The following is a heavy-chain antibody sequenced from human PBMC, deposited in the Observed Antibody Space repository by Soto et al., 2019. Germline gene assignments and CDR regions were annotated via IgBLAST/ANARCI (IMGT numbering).Heavy chain of an antibody. CDR1: GYTFTCYG. Sequence: ASAKVSCKDSGYTFTCYGISWLRHATGQGLEWMGWISAYNGNTNYAQKLQGRVTMTTDASTSTAYMELRSLRSDDTAVYYCARALHYDILTGDSDYYYYGMDVWGQGTTVTVSS. V-gene: IGHV1-18*01. J-gene: IGHJ6*02. D-gene: IGHD3-9*01. CDR3: ARALHYDILTGDSDYYYYGMDV. CDR2: ISAYNGNT.